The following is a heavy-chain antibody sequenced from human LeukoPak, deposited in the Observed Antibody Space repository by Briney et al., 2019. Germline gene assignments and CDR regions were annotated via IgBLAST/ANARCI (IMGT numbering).Heavy chain of an antibody. D-gene: IGHD6-19*01. CDR2: ISWNSGSI. V-gene: IGHV3-9*01. J-gene: IGHJ4*02. CDR3: AKQWRD. Sequence: GRSLRLSCAASGFTFDDYAMHWVRQAPGKGLEWVSGISWNSGSIGYADSVKGRFTISRDNAKNSLYLQMNSLRAEDTALYYCAKQWRDWGQGTLVTVSS. CDR1: GFTFDDYA.